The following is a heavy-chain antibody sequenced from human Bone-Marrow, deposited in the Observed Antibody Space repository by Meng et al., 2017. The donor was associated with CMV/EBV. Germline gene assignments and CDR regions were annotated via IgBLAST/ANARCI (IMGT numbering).Heavy chain of an antibody. CDR1: CGAISSSSYS. J-gene: IGHJ5*02. Sequence: QDPLPVLAKPTATLSFTCSVSCGAISSSSYSWGWIRQPPGKGLEWIGSIYYSGSTYYNPSLKSRVTISVDTSKNQFSLKLSSVTAADTAVYYCAREIGPLLKRFDPWGQGTLVTVSS. CDR2: IYYSGST. D-gene: IGHD1-26*01. CDR3: AREIGPLLKRFDP. V-gene: IGHV4-39*07.